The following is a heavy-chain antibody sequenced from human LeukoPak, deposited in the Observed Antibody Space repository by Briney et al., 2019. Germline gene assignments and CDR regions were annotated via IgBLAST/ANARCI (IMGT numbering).Heavy chain of an antibody. J-gene: IGHJ6*02. CDR1: GFTFSTKY. CDR3: AREKSRGGDFYGMDV. V-gene: IGHV3-53*01. Sequence: GGSLRLSCAASGFTFSTKYMSWVRQSPVKGLEWVSITYSGGVTYYADSVRGRFTISRDNSKNTMDLQMDGLRADDTAIYYCAREKSRGGDFYGMDVWGQGTTVTVSS. CDR2: TYSGGVT. D-gene: IGHD2-15*01.